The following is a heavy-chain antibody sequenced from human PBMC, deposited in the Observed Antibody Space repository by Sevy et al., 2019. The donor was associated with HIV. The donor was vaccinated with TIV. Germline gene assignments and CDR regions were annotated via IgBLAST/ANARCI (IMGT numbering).Heavy chain of an antibody. CDR2: IRSAGGI. Sequence: GGSLRLSCLASGFNVIDNYMTWVRQAPGKGLEWVSLIRSAGGISYGDSVRGRFTISRDTSKNTVFLQMNSLRVEDTAVYYCARIPGFCRGTSCSFENWGQGALVTVSS. D-gene: IGHD2-2*01. CDR3: ARIPGFCRGTSCSFEN. V-gene: IGHV3-53*01. CDR1: GFNVIDNY. J-gene: IGHJ4*02.